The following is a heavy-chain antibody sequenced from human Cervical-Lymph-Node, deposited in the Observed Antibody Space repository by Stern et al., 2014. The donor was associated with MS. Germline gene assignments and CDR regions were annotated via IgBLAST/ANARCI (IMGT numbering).Heavy chain of an antibody. CDR3: ARDTGRQGYFDY. Sequence: VQLVESGGGVVQHGRSLRLSCAASGFTFSSYGMHWVRQAPGKGLEGVAVIWYDGSNKYYADSVKGRFTISRDNSKNTLYLQMNSLRAEDTAVYYCARDTGRQGYFDYWGQGTLVTVSS. CDR1: GFTFSSYG. J-gene: IGHJ4*02. V-gene: IGHV3-33*01. D-gene: IGHD1-14*01. CDR2: IWYDGSNK.